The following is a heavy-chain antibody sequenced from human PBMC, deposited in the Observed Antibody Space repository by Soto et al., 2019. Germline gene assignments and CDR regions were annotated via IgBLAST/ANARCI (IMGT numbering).Heavy chain of an antibody. V-gene: IGHV4-38-2*02. D-gene: IGHD6-19*01. Sequence: SETLSLTCTVSGDSVSSVGFHWAWLRRPPGKGLEWIASIYHGGTTFYNPSLKSRITISVDTSNNQFSLKLTSVTAADTAVYYCARVHVMVVAGSTFDYWGHGTLVTVSS. CDR3: ARVHVMVVAGSTFDY. CDR2: IYHGGTT. CDR1: GDSVSSVGFH. J-gene: IGHJ4*01.